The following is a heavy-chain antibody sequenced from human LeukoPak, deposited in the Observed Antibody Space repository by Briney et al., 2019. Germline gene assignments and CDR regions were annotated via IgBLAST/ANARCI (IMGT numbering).Heavy chain of an antibody. CDR1: GFTFSSYG. Sequence: PGGSLRLSCAASGFTFSSYGMHWVRQAPGKGLEWVAFIRYDGSNKYYADSVKGRFTISRDNSKNTLYPQMNSLRAEDTAVYYCAKLATVTTSHFDYWGQGTLVTVSS. CDR2: IRYDGSNK. CDR3: AKLATVTTSHFDY. V-gene: IGHV3-30*02. J-gene: IGHJ4*02. D-gene: IGHD4-11*01.